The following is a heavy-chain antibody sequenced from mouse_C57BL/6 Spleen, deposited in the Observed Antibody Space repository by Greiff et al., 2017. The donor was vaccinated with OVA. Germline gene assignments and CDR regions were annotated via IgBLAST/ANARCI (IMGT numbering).Heavy chain of an antibody. J-gene: IGHJ3*01. CDR3: ARGGDGYGGFAY. CDR2: INPNHGGT. V-gene: IGHV1-26*01. D-gene: IGHD2-2*01. Sequence: VQLQQSGPELVKPGASVKISCKASGYTFTDYYMNWVKQSHGKSLEWIGDINPNHGGTSSNQKFKGKATLTVEKSFSTDYMELRSVTSEDSAVYYCARGGDGYGGFAYWGQGTLVTVSA. CDR1: GYTFTDYY.